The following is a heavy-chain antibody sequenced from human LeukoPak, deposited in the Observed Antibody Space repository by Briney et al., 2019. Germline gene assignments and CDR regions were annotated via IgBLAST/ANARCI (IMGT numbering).Heavy chain of an antibody. CDR3: ARSTTVTTVYDAFDI. V-gene: IGHV4-39*07. D-gene: IGHD4-17*01. CDR2: IYYSGST. J-gene: IGHJ3*02. Sequence: SETLSLTCTVSGGSISSSSYYWGWIRQPPGKGLEWIGSIYYSGSTYYNPSLKSRVTISVDTSKNQFSLKLSSVTAADTAVYYCARSTTVTTVYDAFDIWGQGTMVTVSS. CDR1: GGSISSSSYY.